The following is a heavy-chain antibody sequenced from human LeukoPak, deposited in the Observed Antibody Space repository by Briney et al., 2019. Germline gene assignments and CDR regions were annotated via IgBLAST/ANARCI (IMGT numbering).Heavy chain of an antibody. D-gene: IGHD6-19*01. CDR2: IHPSDSDT. CDR3: ARRVYSGRDDYYYGMDV. V-gene: IGHV5-51*01. CDR1: GYMFTSYW. J-gene: IGHJ6*02. Sequence: KPGESLKISCKGSGYMFTSYWIGWVRQMLANRLEWMGIIHPSDSDTRYSQSFQGQVIISADKSISTAYLQWGSLKASDTAMYYCARRVYSGRDDYYYGMDVWGQGTTVTVSS.